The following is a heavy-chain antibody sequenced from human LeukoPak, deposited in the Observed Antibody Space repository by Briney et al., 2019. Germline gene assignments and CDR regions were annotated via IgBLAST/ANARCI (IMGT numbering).Heavy chain of an antibody. D-gene: IGHD1-26*01. CDR1: GYTFTSYD. J-gene: IGHJ4*02. CDR2: INTNTGNP. V-gene: IGHV7-4-1*02. Sequence: GASGEVSCKASGYTFTSYDMNWVRQAPGQGLEWMGWINTNTGNPTYAQGFTGRFVFSLDTSVSTAFLQISSLKAEDTAVYYCARDSWDGSDYWGQGTLVTVSS. CDR3: ARDSWDGSDY.